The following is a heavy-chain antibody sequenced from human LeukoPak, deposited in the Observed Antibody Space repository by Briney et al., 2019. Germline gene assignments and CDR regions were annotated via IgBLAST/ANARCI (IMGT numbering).Heavy chain of an antibody. CDR2: INHSGST. J-gene: IGHJ6*03. Sequence: SETLSLTCAVYGGSFSGYYWSWIRQPPGKGLEWIGEINHSGSTNYNASLKSRVTISVDTSKNQFSLKLSSVTAADTAVYYCARGLVVVAATPYYYYYMDVWGKGTTVTVSS. CDR3: ARGLVVVAATPYYYYYMDV. V-gene: IGHV4-34*01. CDR1: GGSFSGYY. D-gene: IGHD2-15*01.